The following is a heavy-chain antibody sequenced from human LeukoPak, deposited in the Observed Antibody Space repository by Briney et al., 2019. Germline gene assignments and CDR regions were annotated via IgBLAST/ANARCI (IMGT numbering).Heavy chain of an antibody. Sequence: PGGSLRLSCAASGFTFSSYAMSWVRQAPGKGLEWVSAISGSGGSTYYADSVKGRFTISRDNAKNSLYLQMNSLRAEDMAVYYCARGGYGSGSYQPFDYWGQGTLVTVSS. J-gene: IGHJ4*02. CDR2: ISGSGGST. CDR1: GFTFSSYA. V-gene: IGHV3-23*01. CDR3: ARGGYGSGSYQPFDY. D-gene: IGHD3-10*01.